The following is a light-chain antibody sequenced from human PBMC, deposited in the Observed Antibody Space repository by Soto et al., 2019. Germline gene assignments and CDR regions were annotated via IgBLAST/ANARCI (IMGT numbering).Light chain of an antibody. Sequence: DIQLTQSPSFLSAYVGDRVTITCRASQGISSCLSCYQQKTGDAPTLLIYHASTLPTGVPSRFSGSGSGTEFILTISSLQPEDFGTYYCQQLNTSPFTFGPGTKVKIK. V-gene: IGKV1-9*01. J-gene: IGKJ3*01. CDR2: HAS. CDR3: QQLNTSPFT. CDR1: QGISSC.